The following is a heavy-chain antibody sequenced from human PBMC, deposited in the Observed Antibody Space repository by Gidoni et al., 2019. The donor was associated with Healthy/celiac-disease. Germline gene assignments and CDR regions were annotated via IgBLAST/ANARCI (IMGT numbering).Heavy chain of an antibody. CDR1: GFTFSSYA. Sequence: QVQLVESGGGVVQPGRSLRLSCAASGFTFSSYAMHWVRQAPGKGLEWVAVISYDGSNKYYADSVKGRFTISRDNSKNTLYLQMNSLRAEDTAVYYCARDGSPYYYYYMDVWGKGTTVTVSS. D-gene: IGHD1-26*01. V-gene: IGHV3-30-3*01. J-gene: IGHJ6*03. CDR3: ARDGSPYYYYYMDV. CDR2: ISYDGSNK.